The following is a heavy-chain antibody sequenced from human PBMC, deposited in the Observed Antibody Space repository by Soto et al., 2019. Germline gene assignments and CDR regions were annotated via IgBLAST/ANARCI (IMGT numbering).Heavy chain of an antibody. CDR3: ARVEEYYYDSSGNYGMDV. V-gene: IGHV1-3*01. CDR2: INAGNGNT. D-gene: IGHD3-22*01. J-gene: IGHJ6*02. Sequence: ASVKVSCKASGYTLTSYDINWVRQATGQGLEWMGWINAGNGNTKYAQKFQGRVTITRDTSASTAYMELSSLRSEDTAVYYCARVEEYYYDSSGNYGMDVWGQGTTVTVSS. CDR1: GYTLTSYD.